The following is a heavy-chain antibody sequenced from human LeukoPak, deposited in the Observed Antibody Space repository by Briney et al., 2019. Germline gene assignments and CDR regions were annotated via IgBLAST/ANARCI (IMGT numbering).Heavy chain of an antibody. CDR1: GYTFTSYG. CDR3: ARDPGSSSSPFDY. J-gene: IGHJ4*02. D-gene: IGHD6-6*01. CDR2: INPNSGGT. V-gene: IGHV1-2*02. Sequence: ASVKVSCKASGYTFTSYGISWVRQAPGQGLEWMGWINPNSGGTNYAQKFQGRVTMTRDTSISTAYMELSRLRSDDTAVYYCARDPGSSSSPFDYWGQGTLVTVSS.